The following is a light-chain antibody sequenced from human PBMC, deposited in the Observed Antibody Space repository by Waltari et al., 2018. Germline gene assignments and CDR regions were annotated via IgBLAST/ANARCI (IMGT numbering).Light chain of an antibody. J-gene: IGLJ2*01. CDR1: SGHSSYA. Sequence: QLVVTQSPSASASLGASINLTCTLSSGHSSYAVAWHQQHSQKGPRFLMKLNFDGTHDKGDGVPARFSGSNSGAERYLTISSLQSEDEADYYCQTWGTAAHVVFGGGTKLTVL. V-gene: IGLV4-69*01. CDR2: LNFDGTH. CDR3: QTWGTAAHVV.